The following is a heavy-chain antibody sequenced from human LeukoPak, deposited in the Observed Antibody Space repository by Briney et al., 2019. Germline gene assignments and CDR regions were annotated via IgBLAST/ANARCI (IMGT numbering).Heavy chain of an antibody. D-gene: IGHD7-27*01. CDR3: AKRVSSISTGDDS. J-gene: IGHJ4*02. V-gene: IGHV3-23*01. CDR2: MSGYTGYK. CDR1: GFVFSDYA. Sequence: GGSLRLSCVASGFVFSDYAMTWVRQAPGKGLEWVSVMSGYTGYKYYADSVKGRFTIPRDNSKNTVYLQMNSLRAEDTAVYYCAKRVSSISTGDDSWGQGTLVTVSS.